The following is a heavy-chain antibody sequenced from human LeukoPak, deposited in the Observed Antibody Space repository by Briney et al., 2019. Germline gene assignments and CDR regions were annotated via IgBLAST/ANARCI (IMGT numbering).Heavy chain of an antibody. D-gene: IGHD3-22*01. J-gene: IGHJ4*02. CDR2: ISGSGGST. CDR1: GFTFSSYA. V-gene: IGHV3-23*01. CDR3: AKSLPNYYDSSGYSGFDY. Sequence: GGSLRLSCAASGFTFSSYAMSWVRQAPGKRLEWVSAISGSGGSTYYADSVKGRFTISRDNSKNTLYLQMNSLRAEDTAVYYCAKSLPNYYDSSGYSGFDYWGQGTLVTVSS.